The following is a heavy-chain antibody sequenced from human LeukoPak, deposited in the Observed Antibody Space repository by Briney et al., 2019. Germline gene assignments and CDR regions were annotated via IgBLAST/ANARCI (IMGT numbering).Heavy chain of an antibody. CDR2: MFSSGST. Sequence: SEILSLTCTVSGGSISSSSYYWGWIRQPPGKGLEWIGSMFSSGSTSYNPSLESRVTISLDTSKSQFSLKLSSVTAADTAVYYCASLLIAARPFDAFDIWGQGTMVTVSS. V-gene: IGHV4-39*01. D-gene: IGHD6-6*01. CDR3: ASLLIAARPFDAFDI. J-gene: IGHJ3*02. CDR1: GGSISSSSYY.